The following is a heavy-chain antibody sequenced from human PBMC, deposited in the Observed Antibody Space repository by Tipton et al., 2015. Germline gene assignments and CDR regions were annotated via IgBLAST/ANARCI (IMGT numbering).Heavy chain of an antibody. CDR3: ARASGGYYYYDMHV. V-gene: IGHV4-31*03. CDR1: GVSITSGGYY. Sequence: TLSLTCTVSGVSITSGGYYWSWIRQHPGKGLEWIGYISYSGSTDYNPSLQSRLTISLDTSKSQFSLQLSSVTAADTAVYYCARASGGYYYYDMHVWGQGTTVTVSS. D-gene: IGHD5-12*01. J-gene: IGHJ6*02. CDR2: ISYSGST.